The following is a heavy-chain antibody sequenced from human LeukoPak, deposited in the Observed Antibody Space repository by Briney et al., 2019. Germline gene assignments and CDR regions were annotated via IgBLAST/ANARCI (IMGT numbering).Heavy chain of an antibody. J-gene: IGHJ3*02. CDR1: GYTFTGYY. CDR2: INPNSGGT. CDR3: AREGGGMANAFDI. D-gene: IGHD5-24*01. V-gene: IGHV1-2*02. Sequence: ASVKVSCKASGYTFTGYYMHWVRQAPGQGLEWMGWINPNSGGTNYAQKFQGRVTMTRDTSISTAYMELSRLRSGDTAVYYCAREGGGMANAFDIWGQGTMVTVSS.